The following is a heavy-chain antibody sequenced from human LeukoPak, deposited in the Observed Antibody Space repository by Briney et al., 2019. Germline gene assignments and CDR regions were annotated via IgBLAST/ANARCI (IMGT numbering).Heavy chain of an antibody. CDR1: GFTFSSYG. CDR3: ARERGQQLAPGYFQH. D-gene: IGHD6-13*01. CDR2: IWYDGSNK. Sequence: GRSLRLSCAASGFTFSSYGMHWVRQALGKGLEWVAVIWYDGSNKYYADSVKGRFTISRDNSKNTLYLQMSSLRAEDTAVYYCARERGQQLAPGYFQHWGQGTLVTVSS. V-gene: IGHV3-33*01. J-gene: IGHJ1*01.